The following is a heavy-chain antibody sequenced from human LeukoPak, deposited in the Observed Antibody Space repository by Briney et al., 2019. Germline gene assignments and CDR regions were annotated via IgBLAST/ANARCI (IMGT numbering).Heavy chain of an antibody. CDR3: ARFKVGSNTTQKSAFDI. V-gene: IGHV3-30*01. Sequence: PGGSLRLSCAASGFTFSNYAMHWVRQAPGKGLEWVAVISFDATKEYFGKSVKGRFTISRDNSKSTLFLQMHSLRIEDTALYFCARFKVGSNTTQKSAFDIWGRGTVVTVSS. D-gene: IGHD1-26*01. CDR1: GFTFSNYA. CDR2: ISFDATKE. J-gene: IGHJ3*02.